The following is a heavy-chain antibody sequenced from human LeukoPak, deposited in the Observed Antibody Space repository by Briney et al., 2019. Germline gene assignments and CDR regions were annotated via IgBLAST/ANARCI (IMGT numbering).Heavy chain of an antibody. J-gene: IGHJ4*02. CDR2: IYYSGST. V-gene: IGHV4-39*07. Sequence: PSETLSLTCTASGGSISSSSYYWGWIRQPPGKGLEWIGSIYYSGSTYYNPSLKSRVTISVDTSKNQFSLKLSSVTAADTAVYYCARDDCYYDSSGYCHHYFDYWGQGTLVTVSS. CDR3: ARDDCYYDSSGYCHHYFDY. D-gene: IGHD3-22*01. CDR1: GGSISSSSYY.